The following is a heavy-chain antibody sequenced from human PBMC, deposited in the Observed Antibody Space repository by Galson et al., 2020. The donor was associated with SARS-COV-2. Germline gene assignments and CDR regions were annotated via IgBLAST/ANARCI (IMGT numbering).Heavy chain of an antibody. D-gene: IGHD1-20*01. CDR1: SETHTSEL. CDR2: ISYDGSNK. J-gene: IGHJ3*02. V-gene: IGHV3-30*01. Sequence: GGSLRLSCAARSETHTSELQSRIRHSPAKFLLRETVISYDGSNKYYADSVKGRFTISRDNSKNTLYLQMNSLRAEDTAVYYCAREGYNWNTEAFDIWGQGTMVTV. CDR3: AREGYNWNTEAFDI.